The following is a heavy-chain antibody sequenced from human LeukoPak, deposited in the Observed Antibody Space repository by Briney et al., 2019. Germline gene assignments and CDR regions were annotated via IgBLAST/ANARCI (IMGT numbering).Heavy chain of an antibody. CDR1: GFTVNSNY. CDR2: IYSGGST. V-gene: IGHV3-66*04. D-gene: IGHD6-13*01. CDR3: ARRSYSSSWHN. Sequence: TGGSLRLSCAASGFTVNSNYMSWVRQAPGRGLEWVSVIYSGGSTYYADSVKGRFTISRDNSMNTLYLQMNSLRAEDSAMYYCARRSYSSSWHNWGQGTLVTVSS. J-gene: IGHJ4*02.